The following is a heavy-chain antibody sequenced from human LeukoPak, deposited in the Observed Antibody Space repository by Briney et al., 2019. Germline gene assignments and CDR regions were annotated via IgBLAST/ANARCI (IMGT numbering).Heavy chain of an antibody. V-gene: IGHV4-61*02. CDR3: ARGPTRAIGFDI. CDR2: IYSSGST. CDR1: GDSISSGTYY. Sequence: SQTLSLTCPVSGDSISSGTYYWSWVRQPAGKGLEWIGRIYSSGSTNYNPSLKSRVALLVDTSKNQFSLKLSSVTAADTAVYYCARGPTRAIGFDIWGQGTTVTVS. J-gene: IGHJ3*02.